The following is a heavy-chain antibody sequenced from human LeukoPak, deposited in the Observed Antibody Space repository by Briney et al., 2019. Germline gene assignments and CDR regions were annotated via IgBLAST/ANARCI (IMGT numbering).Heavy chain of an antibody. CDR1: GGSISSGGYY. CDR2: IYHSGST. D-gene: IGHD5-18*01. V-gene: IGHV4-30-2*01. J-gene: IGHJ4*02. Sequence: SETLSLTCTVSGGSISSGGYYWSWIRQPPGKGLEWIGYIYHSGSTYYNPSLKSRVTISVDRSKNQFSLKLSSVTAADTAVYYCARDSGIRRFNYWGQGTLVTVSS. CDR3: ARDSGIRRFNY.